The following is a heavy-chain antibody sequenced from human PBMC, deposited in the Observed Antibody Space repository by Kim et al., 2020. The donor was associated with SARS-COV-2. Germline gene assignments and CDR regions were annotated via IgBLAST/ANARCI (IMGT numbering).Heavy chain of an antibody. CDR2: ISGSGDKT. J-gene: IGHJ4*02. V-gene: IGHV3-23*01. Sequence: GGSLRLSCAASGFAFTNYAMTWVRQGPGKGLEWVSVISGSGDKTSYADPVKGRFTISRDNSRNTLYLQMNSLRDADTAIYYCAKKTTGSSIFGISDFDFWGQGPHVTVSS. CDR1: GFAFTNYA. D-gene: IGHD3-3*01. CDR3: AKKTTGSSIFGISDFDF.